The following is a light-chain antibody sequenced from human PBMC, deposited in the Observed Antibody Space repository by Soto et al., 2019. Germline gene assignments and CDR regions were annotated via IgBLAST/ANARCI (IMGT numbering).Light chain of an antibody. CDR3: LQDYNYPYT. Sequence: AIQMTKSPSSLSASVGDRVTITCRASQGIRSDLGWYQQKPGKAPKFLIYGASSLQSSVPSRFSGSGSGTDFTLTISSLQPEDFATYYCLQDYNYPYTFGQGTKLEVK. J-gene: IGKJ2*01. CDR2: GAS. CDR1: QGIRSD. V-gene: IGKV1-6*01.